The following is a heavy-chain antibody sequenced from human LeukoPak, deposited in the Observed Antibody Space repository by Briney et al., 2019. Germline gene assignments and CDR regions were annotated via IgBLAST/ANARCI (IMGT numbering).Heavy chain of an antibody. CDR1: GGSISSGGYY. V-gene: IGHV4-31*03. J-gene: IGHJ3*02. CDR2: IYYRGST. D-gene: IGHD3-22*01. Sequence: SQTLSLTCTVSGGSISSGGYYWSWIRQHPGKGLEWIGYIYYRGSTYYNPSLKSRVTISVDTSKNQFSLKLSSVTAADTAVYYCARVNYYDSSGYGMGAFDIWGQGTMVTVSS. CDR3: ARVNYYDSSGYGMGAFDI.